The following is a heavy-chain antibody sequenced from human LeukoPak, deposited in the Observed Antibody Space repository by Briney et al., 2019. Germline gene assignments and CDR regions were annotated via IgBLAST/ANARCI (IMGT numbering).Heavy chain of an antibody. CDR1: GFTFSSYA. CDR3: ATGRSCTTCYLPDY. D-gene: IGHD2-2*01. Sequence: GGSLRLSCAASGFTFSSYAVSWVRQAPGKGLEWVSAISGSGGSTYYADSVKGRFTISRDNSKNTLYLQMNSLRAEDTAVYHCATGRSCTTCYLPDYWGQGTLVTVSS. V-gene: IGHV3-23*01. J-gene: IGHJ4*02. CDR2: ISGSGGST.